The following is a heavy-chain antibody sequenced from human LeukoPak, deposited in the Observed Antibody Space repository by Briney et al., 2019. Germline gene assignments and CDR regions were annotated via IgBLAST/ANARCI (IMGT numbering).Heavy chain of an antibody. V-gene: IGHV4-59*01. CDR3: VRSKSGTYGWFDP. J-gene: IGHJ5*02. CDR2: IYYTGNT. D-gene: IGHD4-17*01. CDR1: GGSISGYY. Sequence: SETLSLTCTVSGGSISGYYWSWIRQPPGKGLEGIGYIYYTGNTNYNPSLKTRVIISVDPSKHQFPLKVSSVTAADTAVYYCVRSKSGTYGWFDPWGQGTLVTVSS.